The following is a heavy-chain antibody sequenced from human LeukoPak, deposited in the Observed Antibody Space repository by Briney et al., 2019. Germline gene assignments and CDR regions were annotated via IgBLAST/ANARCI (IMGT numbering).Heavy chain of an antibody. Sequence: PGGSLRLSCAASGFTFSGSAMHWVRQASGKGLEWVGRIRSKANSYATAYAASVKGRFTISRDDSKNTAYLQMSSLRAEDTAVYYCARDLSVSYWGQGTLVTVSS. CDR2: IRSKANSYAT. CDR3: ARDLSVSY. D-gene: IGHD3-3*01. J-gene: IGHJ4*02. V-gene: IGHV3-73*01. CDR1: GFTFSGSA.